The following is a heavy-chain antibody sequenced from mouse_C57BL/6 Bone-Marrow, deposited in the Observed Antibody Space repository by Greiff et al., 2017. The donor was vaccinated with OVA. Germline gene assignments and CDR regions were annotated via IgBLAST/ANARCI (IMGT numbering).Heavy chain of an antibody. J-gene: IGHJ1*03. V-gene: IGHV5-12*01. CDR2: ISNGGGST. CDR3: AGHPLYYCGKDCDV. CDR1: GFTFSDYY. D-gene: IGHD1-1*01. Sequence: EVKLMESGGGLVQPGGSLKLSCAASGFTFSDYYMYWVRQTPEKRLEWVAYISNGGGSTYYPDTVKGRFTISRDNAKNTLYLQMSRLKSEDTAMYYCAGHPLYYCGKDCDVWGTGTTVTVSS.